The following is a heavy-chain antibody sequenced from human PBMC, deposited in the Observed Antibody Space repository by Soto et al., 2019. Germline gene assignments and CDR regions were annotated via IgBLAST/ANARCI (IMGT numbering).Heavy chain of an antibody. CDR1: GGSISGGGYY. D-gene: IGHD6-19*01. Sequence: SETLSLTCTVSGGSISGGGYYWTWIRQHPGKGLEWIGFIYYSGSTFYNPSLKSRVTISVDTSKNQFSLNLTSMTAADTAVYYCAGDMAGIKPDCWGQGTLVTVSS. CDR2: IYYSGST. CDR3: AGDMAGIKPDC. J-gene: IGHJ4*02. V-gene: IGHV4-31*03.